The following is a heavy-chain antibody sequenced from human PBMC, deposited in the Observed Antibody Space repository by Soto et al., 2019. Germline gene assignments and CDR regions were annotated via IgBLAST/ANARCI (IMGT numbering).Heavy chain of an antibody. V-gene: IGHV1-18*01. CDR1: GYTFTSYG. D-gene: IGHD3-16*01. CDR2: ISAYNGNT. Sequence: QVQLVQSGAEVKKPGASVKVSCKASGYTFTSYGISWVRQAPGQGLEWMGWISAYNGNTNYAQKVQGRVTMTIDASTRTAYMELRSLRSDDTGVYYCARDRRMITFGGVLGLDCWGQGTLVTVCS. CDR3: ARDRRMITFGGVLGLDC. J-gene: IGHJ4*02.